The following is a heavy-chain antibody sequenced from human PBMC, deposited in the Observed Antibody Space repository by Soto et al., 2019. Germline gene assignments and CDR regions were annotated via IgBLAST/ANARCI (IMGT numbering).Heavy chain of an antibody. CDR2: IWYDGSNT. V-gene: IGHV3-33*01. CDR3: AIAMGGKWHPLDY. CDR1: GFFLRDFG. J-gene: IGHJ4*01. D-gene: IGHD5-12*01. Sequence: GGSLRLSCVASGFFLRDFGMHWVRQAPGKGLEWVSVIWYDGSNTYQGESVKGRFTMSRDISKNTLYLQMDSLRPEDTAVYYCAIAMGGKWHPLDYWDHGTLVTVSS.